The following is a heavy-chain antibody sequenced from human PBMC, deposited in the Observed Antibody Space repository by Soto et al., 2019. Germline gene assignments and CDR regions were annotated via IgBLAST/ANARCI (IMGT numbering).Heavy chain of an antibody. J-gene: IGHJ4*02. V-gene: IGHV3-30*18. D-gene: IGHD3-10*01. CDR1: GFPFSSYG. CDR2: ISYDGSNK. Sequence: GGSLRLSCAAAGFPFSSYGRHWVSKAPGKGLEWVAVISYDGSNKYYADSVKGRFTISRDNSKNTLYLQMNSLRAEDTAVYYCAKDLFSASMVRGVINRGYWGQGTLVTVSS. CDR3: AKDLFSASMVRGVINRGY.